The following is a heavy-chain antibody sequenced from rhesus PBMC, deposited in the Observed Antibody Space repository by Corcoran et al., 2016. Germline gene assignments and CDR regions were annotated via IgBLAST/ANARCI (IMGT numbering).Heavy chain of an antibody. Sequence: QVQLQESGPGVVKPSETLSLTCAVSGGSISSGYDWSWIRQPPGKGLEWIGDIDGSGGSTNHNPSLKTRVTISNDASKNQFSLELSSVTAADTAVYYCARDVAGYFDYWGQGVLVTVSS. J-gene: IGHJ4*01. CDR1: GGSISSGYD. CDR3: ARDVAGYFDY. CDR2: IDGSGGST. D-gene: IGHD6-37*01. V-gene: IGHV4-76*01.